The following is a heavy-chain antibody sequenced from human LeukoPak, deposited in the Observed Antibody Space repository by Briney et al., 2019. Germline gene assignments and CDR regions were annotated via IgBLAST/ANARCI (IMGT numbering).Heavy chain of an antibody. V-gene: IGHV4-59*08. CDR2: IYYSGST. CDR3: AKYVSTGWFDP. J-gene: IGHJ5*02. Sequence: SETLSLTCTVSGGSISSYYWSWIRQPPGKGLEWIGYIYYSGSTNYNPSLKSRVTISVDTSENQFSLRLTSVTAADTAVYYCAKYVSTGWFDPWGQGTLVTVSS. CDR1: GGSISSYY. D-gene: IGHD5/OR15-5a*01.